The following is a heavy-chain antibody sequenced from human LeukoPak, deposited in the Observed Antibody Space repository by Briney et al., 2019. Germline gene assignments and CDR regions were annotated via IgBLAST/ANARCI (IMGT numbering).Heavy chain of an antibody. CDR1: GLSLSTSGVS. V-gene: IGHV2-5*01. Sequence: ECGPTLVNPKQILTQTGTLSGLSLSTSGVSVGWIRQPPGQALEWLAPIYWNDNKRYSPSLKSRLTTTKDTSKNQVVLTMTNMDPVDTATYYCAHRLTNNWNYDDFDYWGQGTLVTVSS. J-gene: IGHJ4*02. CDR3: AHRLTNNWNYDDFDY. D-gene: IGHD1-7*01. CDR2: IYWNDNK.